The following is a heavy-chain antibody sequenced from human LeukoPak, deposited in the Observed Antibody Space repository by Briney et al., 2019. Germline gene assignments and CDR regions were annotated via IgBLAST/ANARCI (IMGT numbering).Heavy chain of an antibody. J-gene: IGHJ4*02. V-gene: IGHV4-59*08. CDR1: GDSIRTYS. CDR2: IYYSGST. D-gene: IGHD4-23*01. CDR3: ARLIGFGGFTYFDY. Sequence: KASETLSLTCTGSGDSIRTYSWSWIRQPPGKGLEWIGYIYYSGSTNYNPSLKSRVTISVDTSKNQFSLKLSSVTAADTAVYYCARLIGFGGFTYFDYWGQGTLVTVSS.